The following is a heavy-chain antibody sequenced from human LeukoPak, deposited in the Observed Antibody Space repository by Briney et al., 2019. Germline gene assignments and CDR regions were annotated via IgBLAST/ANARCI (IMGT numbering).Heavy chain of an antibody. D-gene: IGHD5-24*01. V-gene: IGHV4-61*02. CDR3: ATRQLHMTADSQVDY. J-gene: IGHJ4*02. CDR1: GGSIKSVLHS. CDR2: FFGSGST. Sequence: PSETLSLTCTVSGGSIKSVLHSWNWIRQPAGKGLEWIGRFFGSGSTNYNPSLESRVTISVDTAKNQFFLNLTSVTAADTAVYYCATRQLHMTADSQVDYWGQGTLVTVSS.